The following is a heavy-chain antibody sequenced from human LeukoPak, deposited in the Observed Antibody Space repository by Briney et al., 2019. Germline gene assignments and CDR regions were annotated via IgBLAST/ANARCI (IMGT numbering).Heavy chain of an antibody. CDR2: IYYSGST. D-gene: IGHD6-19*01. CDR1: GGSISSYY. CDR3: ARVPYSSGWVWFDP. J-gene: IGHJ5*02. Sequence: SETLSLTCTVSGGSISSYYWSWIRRPPGKGLEWIGYIYYSGSTNYNPSLKSRVTISVDTSKNQFSLKLSSVTAADTAAYYCARVPYSSGWVWFDPWGQGTLVTVSS. V-gene: IGHV4-59*01.